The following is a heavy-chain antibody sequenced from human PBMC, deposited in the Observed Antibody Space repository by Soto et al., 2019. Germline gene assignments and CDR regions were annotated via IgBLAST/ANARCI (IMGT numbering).Heavy chain of an antibody. D-gene: IGHD5-12*01. CDR1: EFTFSNYA. Sequence: GGSLRLSCAASEFTFSNYAMSWVRQAPGKGLEWVSPISENSGTTYYADSVKGRFTISRDNTKNSLYLQMNSLRAEDTALYYCAKDSLYSGYDSGSFDIWGQGTMVTVSS. V-gene: IGHV3-23*01. J-gene: IGHJ3*02. CDR3: AKDSLYSGYDSGSFDI. CDR2: ISENSGTT.